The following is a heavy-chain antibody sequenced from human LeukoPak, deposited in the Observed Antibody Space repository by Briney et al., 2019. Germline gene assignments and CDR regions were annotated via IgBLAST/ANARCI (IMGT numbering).Heavy chain of an antibody. CDR1: GGSISSYY. CDR3: ARGKFRLRGTCFDY. V-gene: IGHV4-59*12. CDR2: IYYSGST. J-gene: IGHJ4*02. D-gene: IGHD1-1*01. Sequence: SETLSLTCTVSGGSISSYYWSWIRQPPGKGLEWIGYIYYSGSTNYNPSLKSRVTISVDTSKNQFSLKLSSVTAADTAVYYCARGKFRLRGTCFDYWGQGTLVTVSS.